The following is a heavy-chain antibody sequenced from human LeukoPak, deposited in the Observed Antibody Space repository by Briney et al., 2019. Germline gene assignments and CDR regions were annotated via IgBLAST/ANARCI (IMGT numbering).Heavy chain of an antibody. V-gene: IGHV3-7*01. Sequence: GGSLRLSCAASGFIFSKYFMTWVRRAPGKGLEWVAMINHDTSLNYYMDSVKGRFTISRDNAKDLLYLQMNSLRAEDTAVYYCARVGYSGWNFDDWGQGTLVTVSS. D-gene: IGHD5-12*01. J-gene: IGHJ4*02. CDR1: GFIFSKYF. CDR2: INHDTSLN. CDR3: ARVGYSGWNFDD.